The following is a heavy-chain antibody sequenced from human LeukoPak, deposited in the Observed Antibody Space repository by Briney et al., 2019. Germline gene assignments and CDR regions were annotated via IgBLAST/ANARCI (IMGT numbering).Heavy chain of an antibody. Sequence: ASVKVSCKASGYTFTGYYMHWVRQAPGQGLEWMGRINPNSGGTNYAQKFQGMVTMTRDTSISTAYMELSRLRSDDTAVYYCVRSSSWYGDDYWGQGTLVTVSS. CDR3: VRSSSWYGDDY. D-gene: IGHD6-13*01. CDR2: INPNSGGT. J-gene: IGHJ4*02. CDR1: GYTFTGYY. V-gene: IGHV1-2*06.